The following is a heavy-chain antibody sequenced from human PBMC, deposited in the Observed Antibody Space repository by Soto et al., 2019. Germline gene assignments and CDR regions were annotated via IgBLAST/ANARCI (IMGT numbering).Heavy chain of an antibody. Sequence: QVQLVQSGAEVKKAGASVKVSCKASGYIFTMYGISWVRQVPGQGLEWMGWISGYNGNTNYAQNFQGRVTMTTDTSTSTVYMELRSLRSVDTAVYYCARVWYDGSSGGLDIWGQGTMVTVSS. CDR2: ISGYNGNT. D-gene: IGHD2-15*01. CDR1: GYIFTMYG. CDR3: ARVWYDGSSGGLDI. J-gene: IGHJ3*02. V-gene: IGHV1-18*01.